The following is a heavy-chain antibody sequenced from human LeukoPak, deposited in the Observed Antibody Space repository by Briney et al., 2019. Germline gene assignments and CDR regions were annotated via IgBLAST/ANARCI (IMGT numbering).Heavy chain of an antibody. D-gene: IGHD5-24*01. V-gene: IGHV5-51*01. CDR3: ARIRDGYNLDY. CDR1: GYRFTSHW. Sequence: GESLKISCKGSGYRFTSHWIAWVRQMPGKGLEWMGIIDPEDSDARYSPSFQGQVTISADKSINTAYLQWNTLKASDTAMYYCARIRDGYNLDYWGQGTLVTVSS. CDR2: IDPEDSDA. J-gene: IGHJ4*02.